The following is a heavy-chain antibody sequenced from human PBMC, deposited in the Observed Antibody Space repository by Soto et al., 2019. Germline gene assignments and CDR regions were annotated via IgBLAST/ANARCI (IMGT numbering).Heavy chain of an antibody. V-gene: IGHV4-59*01. CDR3: AGDYASGSYRFDY. Sequence: SETLSLTCTVSTASINSYSWSWIRQPPGKGLEWIGYVYNSGSTIYNPSLKTRVTISLDTSKNQFSLRLTSVTAADTAVYYCAGDYASGSYRFDYWGQGALVTAPQ. J-gene: IGHJ4*02. CDR1: TASINSYS. D-gene: IGHD3-10*01. CDR2: VYNSGST.